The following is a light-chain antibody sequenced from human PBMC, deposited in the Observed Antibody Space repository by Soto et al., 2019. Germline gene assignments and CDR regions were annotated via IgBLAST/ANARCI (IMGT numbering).Light chain of an antibody. J-gene: IGLJ2*01. CDR3: QVWDSSSDHRDVV. V-gene: IGLV3-21*04. CDR2: YDS. CDR1: NIGSKS. Sequence: SYELTQPPSVSVAPGKTARITCGGNNIGSKSVHWYQQKPGQAPVLVIYYDSDRPSGIPERFSGSNSGNTATLTISRVEAGDEADYYCQVWDSSSDHRDVVFGGGTKVPS.